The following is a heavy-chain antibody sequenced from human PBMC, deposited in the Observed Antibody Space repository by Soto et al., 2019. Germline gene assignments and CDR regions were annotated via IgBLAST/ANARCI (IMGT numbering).Heavy chain of an antibody. CDR2: TFYRSKWYN. V-gene: IGHV6-1*01. D-gene: IGHD1-26*01. J-gene: IGHJ6*02. CDR1: GDSVSSNSAA. Sequence: SQTLSLTCASSGDSVSSNSAAWNWIRQSPSRGLEWLGRTFYRSKWYNDYAVSVKSRMTINPDTSKNRFSLQLNSVTPEDTAVYYCAREGGNHYYYYGMDVWGQGTTVTVSS. CDR3: AREGGNHYYYYGMDV.